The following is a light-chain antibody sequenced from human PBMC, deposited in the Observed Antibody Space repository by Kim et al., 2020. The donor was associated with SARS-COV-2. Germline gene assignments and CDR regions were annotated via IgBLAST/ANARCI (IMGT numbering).Light chain of an antibody. V-gene: IGLV6-57*02. CDR2: EDN. J-gene: IGLJ3*02. CDR1: RGSIASNY. Sequence: TLPISCTSSRGSIASNYGQWYQQRPGSAPTTVIYEDNQRPSGVPDRFSGSIDSSSNSASLTISGLKTEDEADYYCQSYDSSTLNWVFGGGTQLTVL. CDR3: QSYDSSTLNWV.